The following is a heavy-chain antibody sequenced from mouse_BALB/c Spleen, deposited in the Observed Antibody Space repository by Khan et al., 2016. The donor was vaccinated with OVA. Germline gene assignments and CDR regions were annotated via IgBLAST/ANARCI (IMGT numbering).Heavy chain of an antibody. CDR2: IWSDGST. CDR1: GFSLTNYG. J-gene: IGHJ4*01. CDR3: ARQPYYHYNVMDY. D-gene: IGHD2-10*01. V-gene: IGHV2-6-1*01. Sequence: VQLQESGPGLVAPSQSLSITCTISGFSLTNYGIHWVRQPPGKGLEWLVVIWSDGSTTYNSALKSRLTITKDNSKSQVFLKMNSIQTDDTAIYFCARQPYYHYNVMDYWGQGTSVTVSS.